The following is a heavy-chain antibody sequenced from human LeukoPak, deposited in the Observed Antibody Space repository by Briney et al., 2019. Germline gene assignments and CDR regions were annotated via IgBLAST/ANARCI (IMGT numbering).Heavy chain of an antibody. CDR2: INHSGST. V-gene: IGHV4-34*01. CDR1: GGSFRGYY. J-gene: IGHJ5*02. Sequence: PSETLSLTCAVYGGSFRGYYWSWIRQPPGKGLEWIGEINHSGSTNYNPSLKSRVTISVDTSKNQFSLKLSSVTAADTAVYYCAHYYYYGSGLNWFDPWGQGTLVTVSS. CDR3: AHYYYYGSGLNWFDP. D-gene: IGHD3-10*01.